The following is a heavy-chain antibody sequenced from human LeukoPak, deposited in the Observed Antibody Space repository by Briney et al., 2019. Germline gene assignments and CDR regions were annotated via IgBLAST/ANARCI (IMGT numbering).Heavy chain of an antibody. Sequence: TGGSLRLSCAASGFTFSSYAMSWVRQAQGKGLEWVSAISGSGGSTYYADSVKGRFTISRDNSKNTLDLQMNSLRAEDTAVYYCAKAHYDPERLDFQHWGQGTLVTVSS. V-gene: IGHV3-23*01. D-gene: IGHD4-17*01. J-gene: IGHJ1*01. CDR2: ISGSGGST. CDR3: AKAHYDPERLDFQH. CDR1: GFTFSSYA.